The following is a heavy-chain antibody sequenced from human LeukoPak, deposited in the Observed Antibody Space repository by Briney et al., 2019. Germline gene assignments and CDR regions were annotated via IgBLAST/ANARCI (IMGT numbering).Heavy chain of an antibody. D-gene: IGHD5-12*01. J-gene: IGHJ6*03. V-gene: IGHV3-23*01. CDR1: GFTFDDYA. Sequence: PGGSLRLSCAASGFTFDDYAMHWVRQAPGKGLEWVSGISWNSGSTYYADSVKGRFTISRDNSKNTLYLQMNSLRAEDTAVYYCAKDEGYSGYDSYYYYMDVWGKGTTVTISS. CDR2: ISWNSGST. CDR3: AKDEGYSGYDSYYYYMDV.